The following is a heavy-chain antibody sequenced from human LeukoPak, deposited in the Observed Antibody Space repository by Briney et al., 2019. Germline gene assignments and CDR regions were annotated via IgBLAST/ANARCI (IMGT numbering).Heavy chain of an antibody. V-gene: IGHV4-4*02. Sequence: NPSGTLSLTCAVSGDSISNNWWSWVRQSPGMRLEWIGQIFHRGMPNYNPSLKSRVTMSIDKSNNQLSLKMNSVTAADTAVYYCARVMGASWFFYLDVWGKGTTVTVSS. J-gene: IGHJ6*03. D-gene: IGHD3-16*02. CDR3: ARVMGASWFFYLDV. CDR1: GDSISNNW. CDR2: IFHRGMP.